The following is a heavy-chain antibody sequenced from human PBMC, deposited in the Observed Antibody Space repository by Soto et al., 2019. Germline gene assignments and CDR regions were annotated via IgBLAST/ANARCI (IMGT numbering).Heavy chain of an antibody. J-gene: IGHJ5*01. CDR1: GASLTSGSYY. D-gene: IGHD3-16*01. V-gene: IGHV4-61*01. CDR2: IYRSGST. CDR3: ARWKYSYADLPGDWFDS. Sequence: QVQLQESGPGLVRPSETLSLTCTVSGASLTSGSYYWSWVRQPPGKGLEWIAYIYRSGSTNYNPSLKSRGTISVDTSKNQFSLRLTSVTPADTAMYYCARWKYSYADLPGDWFDSWGQGTLVTVSS.